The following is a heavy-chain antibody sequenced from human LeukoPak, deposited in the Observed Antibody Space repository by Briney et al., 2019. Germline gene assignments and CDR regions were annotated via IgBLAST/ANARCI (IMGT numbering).Heavy chain of an antibody. CDR2: ISSSSSTI. D-gene: IGHD5-18*01. CDR1: GFTLSSYS. V-gene: IGHV3-48*04. J-gene: IGHJ3*02. Sequence: GGSLRLSCAVSGFTLSSYSMNWVRQAPGKGLEWVSYISSSSSTICYADSVKGRFTVSRDNAKNSLYLQMNSLRAEDTAVYYCARDFGYSYGYWPNDAFDIWGQGTMVTVSS. CDR3: ARDFGYSYGYWPNDAFDI.